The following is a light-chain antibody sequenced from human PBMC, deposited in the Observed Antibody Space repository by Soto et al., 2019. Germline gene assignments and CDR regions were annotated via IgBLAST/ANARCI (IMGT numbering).Light chain of an antibody. Sequence: DIQMTQSPSTLSASVGDRVTITCRASQSISYWLAWYQQKPGKAPKLIVYKASTLDSGVPSRFSGSGSGTEFTLTISSLQPDDFATYYCHQYNSDLYTFGQGTKLEIK. V-gene: IGKV1-5*03. J-gene: IGKJ2*01. CDR3: HQYNSDLYT. CDR1: QSISYW. CDR2: KAS.